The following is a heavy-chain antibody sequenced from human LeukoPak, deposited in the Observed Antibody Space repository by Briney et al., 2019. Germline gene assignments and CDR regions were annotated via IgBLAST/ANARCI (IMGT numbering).Heavy chain of an antibody. Sequence: GGSLRLSCAASGFTLSRYWMSWVRRAPGKGLEWVANINEDGGERHYVDTVKGRFTISRDNAKNSLCLQMNSLRAEDTAVYYCARGGNLENWGRGTLVTVSS. CDR1: GFTLSRYW. CDR3: ARGGNLEN. CDR2: INEDGGER. V-gene: IGHV3-7*01. J-gene: IGHJ4*02. D-gene: IGHD1-14*01.